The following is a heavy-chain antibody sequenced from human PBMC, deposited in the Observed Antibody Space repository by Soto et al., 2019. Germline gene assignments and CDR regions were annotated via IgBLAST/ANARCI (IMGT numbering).Heavy chain of an antibody. CDR1: GGTFSSYT. Sequence: QVQLVQSGAEVKKPGSSVKVSCKASGGTFSSYTISWVRQAPGQGLEWMGRIIPILGIANYAQKFQGRVTITADKSTSTAYMELSSLRSEDTAVYYFARDYWDIVVVPAAGGGDAFDIWGQGTMVTVSS. V-gene: IGHV1-69*08. CDR3: ARDYWDIVVVPAAGGGDAFDI. D-gene: IGHD2-2*01. CDR2: IIPILGIA. J-gene: IGHJ3*02.